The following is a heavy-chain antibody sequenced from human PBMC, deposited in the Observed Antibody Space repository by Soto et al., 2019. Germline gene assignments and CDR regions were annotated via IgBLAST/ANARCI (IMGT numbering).Heavy chain of an antibody. V-gene: IGHV3-21*01. CDR2: ISSSSSYI. D-gene: IGHD1-20*01. CDR3: ARDQGYNWNHDPFDY. J-gene: IGHJ4*02. Sequence: EVQLVESGGGLVKPGGSLRLSCAASGFTFSSYSMNWVRQAPGKGLEWVSSISSSSSYIYYADSVKGRFTISRDNAKNSLYLQMNSLRAEDTAVYYCARDQGYNWNHDPFDYWGQGTLVTVSS. CDR1: GFTFSSYS.